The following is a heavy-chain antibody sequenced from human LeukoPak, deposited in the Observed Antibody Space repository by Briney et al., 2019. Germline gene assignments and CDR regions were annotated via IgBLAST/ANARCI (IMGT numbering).Heavy chain of an antibody. V-gene: IGHV1-2*02. CDR1: GYTFTDYY. CDR3: ARANFLYCSSTTCLFDY. D-gene: IGHD2-2*01. CDR2: INPNDGDT. J-gene: IGHJ4*02. Sequence: ASVKASCKASGYTFTDYYMHWGRQAPGQGVGWMGWINPNDGDTNYAQKFQGRVTMTRDTSISTAHMEVSRLRSDDTAVYYCARANFLYCSSTTCLFDYWGQGTLVTVS.